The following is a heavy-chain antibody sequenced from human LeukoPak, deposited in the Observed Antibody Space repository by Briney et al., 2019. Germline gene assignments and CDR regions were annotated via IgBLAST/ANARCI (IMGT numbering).Heavy chain of an antibody. CDR1: GFTFSSYS. J-gene: IGHJ4*02. V-gene: IGHV3-21*01. CDR3: ARDLPSGIGDY. CDR2: ISSSSSYI. Sequence: GGSLRLSCAASGFTFSSYSMNWVRQAPGKGPEWVSSISSSSSYIYYADSVKGRFTISRDNAKNSLYLQMNSLRAEDTAVYYCARDLPSGIGDYWGQGTLVTVSS. D-gene: IGHD3-10*01.